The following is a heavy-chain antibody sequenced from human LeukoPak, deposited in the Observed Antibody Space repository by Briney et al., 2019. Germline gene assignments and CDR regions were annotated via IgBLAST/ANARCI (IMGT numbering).Heavy chain of an antibody. D-gene: IGHD3-9*01. Sequence: GGSLRLSCAASGFTFSNYAMNWVRQAPGKGLEWVSAISGSGDSTHFADSVKGRFTISRDNSKNTLYLRMNSLRADDTAVYYCAKDRLDWGSSFDCWGQGTLVTVSS. CDR1: GFTFSNYA. CDR2: ISGSGDST. V-gene: IGHV3-23*01. CDR3: AKDRLDWGSSFDC. J-gene: IGHJ4*02.